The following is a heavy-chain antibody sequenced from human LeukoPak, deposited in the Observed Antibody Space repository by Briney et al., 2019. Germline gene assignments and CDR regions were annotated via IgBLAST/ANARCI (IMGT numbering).Heavy chain of an antibody. CDR2: INHIGST. CDR1: GGSFSGYY. CDR3: AKTPTALVRGGYYFDN. Sequence: SETLSLTCAVYGGSFSGYYWSWIRQPPGKGLEWIGEINHIGSTTYNPSLKSRVTIVVDTSKNQFSLRLSSVTAADTAVYYCAKTPTALVRGGYYFDNWGRGTLVTVSS. V-gene: IGHV4-34*01. J-gene: IGHJ4*02. D-gene: IGHD6-6*01.